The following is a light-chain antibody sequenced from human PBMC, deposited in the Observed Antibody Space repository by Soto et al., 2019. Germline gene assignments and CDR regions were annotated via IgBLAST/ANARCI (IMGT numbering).Light chain of an antibody. CDR2: AAS. V-gene: IGKV1-5*01. CDR3: QQYDTFPGA. CDR1: QNVTNY. J-gene: IGKJ1*01. Sequence: DVQMTQSPSTLSASLGDRVTITCRASQNVTNYLALYQQKPGKAPKLLIYAASSLETGIPPRFSGSGSGTEFTLAISSLQPDDFATYYCQQYDTFPGAFGQGTTVEVK.